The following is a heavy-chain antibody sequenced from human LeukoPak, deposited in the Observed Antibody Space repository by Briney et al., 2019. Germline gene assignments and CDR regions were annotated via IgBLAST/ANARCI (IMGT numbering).Heavy chain of an antibody. V-gene: IGHV1-2*02. CDR3: ARAGPSNAFGI. Sequence: PRASVKVSCKASGYTFTGYYMHWVRQAPGQGLEWMGWINPSSGGTNYAQKFQGRVTMTRDTSISTAYMELSRLRSDDTAVYYCARAGPSNAFGIWGQGTMVTVSS. CDR1: GYTFTGYY. CDR2: INPSSGGT. J-gene: IGHJ3*02.